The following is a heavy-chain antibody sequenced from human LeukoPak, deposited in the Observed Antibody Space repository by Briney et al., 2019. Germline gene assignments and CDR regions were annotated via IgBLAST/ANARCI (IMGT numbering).Heavy chain of an antibody. CDR1: GGSMTDYY. D-gene: IGHD3-22*01. Sequence: PSETLSLTRTVSGGSMTDYYWSWIRQPPGKGLEWLGYIHSTGSTNYNPSLKSRVTISVDTSKKQFSLKLRSVTAADTAVYYCARDVYDSSGYYLLGDNWGQGTLVTVSS. CDR2: IHSTGST. V-gene: IGHV4-59*01. J-gene: IGHJ4*02. CDR3: ARDVYDSSGYYLLGDN.